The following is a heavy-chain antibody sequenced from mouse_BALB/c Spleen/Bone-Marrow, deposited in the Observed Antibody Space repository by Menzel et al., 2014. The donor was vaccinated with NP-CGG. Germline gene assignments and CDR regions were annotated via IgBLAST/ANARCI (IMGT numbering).Heavy chain of an antibody. V-gene: IGHV1-80*01. Sequence: QVQLQQSGAELVRPGSSVKISCKASGYAFSSYWMNWVKQRPGQGLEWIGQIYPGDGDTNYNGKFKGKATLTADKSSSTAYMQLSSLTSEDSAVYFCARQYGNYFDYWGQGTTLTASS. J-gene: IGHJ2*01. D-gene: IGHD2-10*02. CDR1: GYAFSSYW. CDR2: IYPGDGDT. CDR3: ARQYGNYFDY.